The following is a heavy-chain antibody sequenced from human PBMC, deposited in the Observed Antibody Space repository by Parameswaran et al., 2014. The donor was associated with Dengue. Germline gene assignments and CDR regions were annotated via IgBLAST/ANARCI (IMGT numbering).Heavy chain of an antibody. D-gene: IGHD3-22*01. Sequence: RWIRQPPGKGLEWIGYIYYSGSTYYNPSLKSRVTISVDTSKNQFSLKLSSVTAADTAVYYCARRIYDSSGYYYFDYWGQGTLVTVSS. CDR3: ARRIYDSSGYYYFDY. CDR2: IYYSGST. V-gene: IGHV4-30-4*01. J-gene: IGHJ4*02.